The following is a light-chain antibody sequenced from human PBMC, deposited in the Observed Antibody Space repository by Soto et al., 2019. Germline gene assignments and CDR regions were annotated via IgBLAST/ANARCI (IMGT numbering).Light chain of an antibody. CDR3: QSYDSSLSASV. CDR1: SSNIGAGYD. Sequence: QSALTQPPSVSGAPGQRVTISCTGSSSNIGAGYDIHWYQQLPGTAPKLLISGNSNRPSGVPDRFSGSKSDTSASLAITGLQADDEADYYCQSYDSSLSASVFGGGTKLTVL. V-gene: IGLV1-40*01. J-gene: IGLJ2*01. CDR2: GNS.